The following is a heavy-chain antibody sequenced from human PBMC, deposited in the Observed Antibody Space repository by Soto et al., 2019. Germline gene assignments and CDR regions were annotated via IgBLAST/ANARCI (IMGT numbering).Heavy chain of an antibody. CDR2: VNTGNGNT. D-gene: IGHD1-1*01. CDR3: ARGTQLPPIQDD. J-gene: IGHJ4*02. Sequence: GASVQVSCKASGYTFTFYAMHWVRQAPGQSLEWMGMVNTGNGNTKYSQRFQDRVTITRDTSANTVYMDLSSLTPEDTAVYYCARGTQLPPIQDDWGQGTLVTVSA. CDR1: GYTFTFYA. V-gene: IGHV1-3*04.